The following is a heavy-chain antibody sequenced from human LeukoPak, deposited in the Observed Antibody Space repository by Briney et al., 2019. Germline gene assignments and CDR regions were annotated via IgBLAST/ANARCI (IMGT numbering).Heavy chain of an antibody. D-gene: IGHD2-2*01. CDR2: IHHSGHT. CDR1: SDSVISGTSF. J-gene: IGHJ4*02. Sequence: PSETLSLTCTVSSDSVISGTSFWGWIRQHPGKGLEWVGYIHHSGHTYDNPSLQSRVIISMDKSKNQFSLKLNSVTAADTAVYYCARYCSSTSCPFDYWGQGALVTVSS. CDR3: ARYCSSTSCPFDY. V-gene: IGHV4-31*03.